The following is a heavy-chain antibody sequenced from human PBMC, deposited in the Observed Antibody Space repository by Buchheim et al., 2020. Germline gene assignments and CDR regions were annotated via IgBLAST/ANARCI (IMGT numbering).Heavy chain of an antibody. J-gene: IGHJ6*03. CDR3: ARDQPSNYDFWSGYYYYYYYYMDV. D-gene: IGHD3-3*01. CDR1: GFTFSSYW. CDR2: IKQDGSEK. V-gene: IGHV3-7*01. Sequence: EVQLVESGGGLVQPGGSLRLSCAASGFTFSSYWMSWVRQAPGKGLEWVANIKQDGSEKYYVDSVKGRFTISRDNAKNSLYLQMNSLRAEDTAVYYCARDQPSNYDFWSGYYYYYYYYMDVWGKGTT.